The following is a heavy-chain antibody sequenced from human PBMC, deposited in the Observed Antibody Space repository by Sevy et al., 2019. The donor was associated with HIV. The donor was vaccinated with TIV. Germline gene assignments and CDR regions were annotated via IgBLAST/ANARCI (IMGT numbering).Heavy chain of an antibody. V-gene: IGHV3-23*01. CDR1: GFTFSSYA. Sequence: GGSLRLSCAASGFTFSSYAMHWVRQAPGKGLEWVSAISGSGGSTYYADSVKGRFTISRDNSKNTLYLQMNSLRAEDTAVYYCAKFMKVGGITGSPYYYGMDVWGQGTTVTVSS. CDR3: AKFMKVGGITGSPYYYGMDV. J-gene: IGHJ6*02. D-gene: IGHD1-20*01. CDR2: ISGSGGST.